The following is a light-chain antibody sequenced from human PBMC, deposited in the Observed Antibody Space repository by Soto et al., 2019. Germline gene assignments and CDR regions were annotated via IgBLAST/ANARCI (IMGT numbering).Light chain of an antibody. Sequence: VVLSQSAATLSVSPGERATLSCRASQTVGSNLAWYQHKPGQSPRLLISGASTRATGVPARFSGSGSGTEFALTISGLQSEDFTVYFCQQYNTRPQTFGQGTKVDIK. CDR1: QTVGSN. V-gene: IGKV3-15*01. CDR2: GAS. J-gene: IGKJ1*01. CDR3: QQYNTRPQT.